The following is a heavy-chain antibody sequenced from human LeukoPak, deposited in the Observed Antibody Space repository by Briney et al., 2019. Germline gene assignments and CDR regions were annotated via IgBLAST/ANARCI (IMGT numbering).Heavy chain of an antibody. D-gene: IGHD4-17*01. CDR3: ARVPTTIYPYFDY. Sequence: GGSLRLSCAASGFTFSSYSMNWVRQAPGKGLEWVSYISSSSSTIYYADSVKGRFTISRDNAKNSLYPQMNSLRAEDTAVYYCARVPTTIYPYFDYWGQGTLVTVSS. J-gene: IGHJ4*02. V-gene: IGHV3-48*01. CDR2: ISSSSSTI. CDR1: GFTFSSYS.